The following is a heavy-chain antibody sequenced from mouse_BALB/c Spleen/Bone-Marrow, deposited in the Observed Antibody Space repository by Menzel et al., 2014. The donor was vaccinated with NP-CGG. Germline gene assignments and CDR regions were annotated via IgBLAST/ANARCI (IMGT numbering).Heavy chain of an antibody. J-gene: IGHJ3*01. CDR3: ASLYFFAY. V-gene: IGHV14-3*02. CDR1: GFNIKDTY. Sequence: VQLQQSGAELVKPGASVKLSCTASGFNIKDTYMHWVKQRHGKGLEWIGRIDPANGNTKYDPKFQGKATITADTSSNMAFLQLSSVTSEVTSFYYCASLYFFAYWGQGTPVTVSS. CDR2: IDPANGNT.